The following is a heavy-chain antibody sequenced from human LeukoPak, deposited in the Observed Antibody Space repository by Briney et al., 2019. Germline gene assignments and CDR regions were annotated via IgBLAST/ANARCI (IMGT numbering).Heavy chain of an antibody. Sequence: GGSLRLSCAASGFTFSSYGMHWVRQAPGKGLEWVAFIRYDGSNKYYADSVKGRFTISRDNSKNTLYLQMNSLRAEDTAVYYCAKAYSYGYSVFDYWGQGTLVTVSS. CDR1: GFTFSSYG. J-gene: IGHJ4*02. CDR2: IRYDGSNK. CDR3: AKAYSYGYSVFDY. V-gene: IGHV3-30*02. D-gene: IGHD5-18*01.